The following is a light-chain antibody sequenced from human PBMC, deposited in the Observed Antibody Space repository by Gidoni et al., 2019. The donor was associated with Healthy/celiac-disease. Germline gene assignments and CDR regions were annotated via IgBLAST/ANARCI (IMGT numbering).Light chain of an antibody. CDR3: QQYGSSRAS. J-gene: IGKJ2*01. CDR1: QSVSSSY. Sequence: EIVLTQSPGTLSLSPGERATLSCSASQSVSSSYLAWYQQKPGQAPRLLIYGASSRATGIPDRFSGSGSGTDFTLTISRLEPEDFAVYYWQQYGSSRASFGQGTKLEIK. CDR2: GAS. V-gene: IGKV3-20*01.